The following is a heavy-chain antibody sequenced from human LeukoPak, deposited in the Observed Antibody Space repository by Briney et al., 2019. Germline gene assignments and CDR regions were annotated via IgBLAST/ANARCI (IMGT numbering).Heavy chain of an antibody. CDR2: INHSGST. D-gene: IGHD3-22*01. J-gene: IGHJ4*02. V-gene: IGHV4-34*01. CDR1: GGSFSGYY. CDR3: ATLGEYYDSSGYYYN. Sequence: PSETPSLTCAVYGGSFSGYYWSWIRQPPGKGLEWIGEINHSGSTNYNPSLKSRVTISVDTSKNQFSLKLSSVTAADTAVYYCATLGEYYDSSGYYYNWGQGTLVTVSS.